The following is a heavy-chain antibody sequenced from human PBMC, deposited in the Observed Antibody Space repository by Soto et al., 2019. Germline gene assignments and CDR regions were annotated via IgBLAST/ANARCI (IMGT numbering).Heavy chain of an antibody. CDR2: IFPGDSES. CDR3: SHGLSLNHDGIEF. D-gene: IGHD3-16*02. CDR1: GYIFSSDW. J-gene: IGHJ3*01. V-gene: IGHV5-51*01. Sequence: GESLRISCKGSGYIFSSDWIGWVRQMPGKGLEWMGLIFPGDSESKYSPSFQGQVTISADKSISTAYLQWSSLKASDTAMYYCSHGLSLNHDGIEFWGQGTMVSGSS.